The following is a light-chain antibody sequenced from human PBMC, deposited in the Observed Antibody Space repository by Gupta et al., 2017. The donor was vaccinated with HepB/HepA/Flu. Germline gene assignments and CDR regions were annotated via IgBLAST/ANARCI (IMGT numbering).Light chain of an antibody. CDR1: SSNIGNNY. V-gene: IGLV1-51*02. CDR2: ENN. Sequence: QSVLTQPPSVSAAPGQKVTISCSGSSSNIGNNYVSWYQQVPGTAPKLLIYENNKRPSGILDRFTGSKSGTSATLGITGLQTGDEAFYYCGTWDSSLTAGVFGGGTKLTVL. J-gene: IGLJ3*02. CDR3: GTWDSSLTAGV.